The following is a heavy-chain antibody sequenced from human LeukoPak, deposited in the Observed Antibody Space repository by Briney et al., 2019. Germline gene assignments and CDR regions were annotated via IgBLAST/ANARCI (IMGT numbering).Heavy chain of an antibody. J-gene: IGHJ4*02. D-gene: IGHD3-22*01. V-gene: IGHV3-23*01. CDR2: ISGSGGST. CDR3: AKDRYYYDSSGYYPY. Sequence: GGSLRLSCAASGFTFSSYAMSWVRQAPGRGLEWVSAISGSGGSTYYADSVKGRFTISRDNSKNTPYLQMNSLRAEDTAVYYCAKDRYYYDSSGYYPYWGQGTLVTVSS. CDR1: GFTFSSYA.